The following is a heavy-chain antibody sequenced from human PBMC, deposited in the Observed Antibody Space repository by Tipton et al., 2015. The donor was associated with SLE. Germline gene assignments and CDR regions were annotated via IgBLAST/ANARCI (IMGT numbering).Heavy chain of an antibody. CDR3: ASLIAGDV. J-gene: IGHJ6*04. CDR1: GGSFSGYY. CDR2: INHSGST. V-gene: IGHV4-34*01. Sequence: GLVKPSETLSLTCAVYGGSFSGYYWSWIRQPPGKGLEWIGEINHSGSTNYNPSLKSRVTISVDTSKNQFSLKLSSVTAADTAVYYCASLIAGDVWGKGTTVTVSS. D-gene: IGHD3-22*01.